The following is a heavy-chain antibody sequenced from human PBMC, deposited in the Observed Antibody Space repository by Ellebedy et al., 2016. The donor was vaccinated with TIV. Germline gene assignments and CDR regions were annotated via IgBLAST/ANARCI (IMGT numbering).Heavy chain of an antibody. J-gene: IGHJ6*02. D-gene: IGHD6-13*01. Sequence: AASVKVSCKASGGTFSSYAISWVRQAPGQGLEWMGGIIPIFGTANYAQKFQGRVTITADESTSTAYMELSSLRSEDTAVYYCARAPRIAAAAYYYGMDVWGQGTTVTVSS. CDR2: IIPIFGTA. V-gene: IGHV1-69*13. CDR3: ARAPRIAAAAYYYGMDV. CDR1: GGTFSSYA.